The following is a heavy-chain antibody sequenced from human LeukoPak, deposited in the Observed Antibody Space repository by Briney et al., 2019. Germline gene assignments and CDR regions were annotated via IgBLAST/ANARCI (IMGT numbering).Heavy chain of an antibody. CDR2: IYYSGST. CDR3: ARGRLVPYYYYYMDV. V-gene: IGHV4-59*12. Sequence: SETLSLTCTVSGGSISSYYWSWIRQPPGKGLEWIGYIYYSGSTNYNPSLKSRVTISVDTSKNQFSLKLSSVTAADTAVYYCARGRLVPYYYYYMDVWGKGTTVTVSS. J-gene: IGHJ6*03. D-gene: IGHD6-19*01. CDR1: GGSISSYY.